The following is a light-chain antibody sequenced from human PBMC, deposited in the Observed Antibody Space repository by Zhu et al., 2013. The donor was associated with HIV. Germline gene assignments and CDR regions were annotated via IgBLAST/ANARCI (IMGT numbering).Light chain of an antibody. CDR3: QQYHSFTYD. V-gene: IGKV1-9*01. J-gene: IGKJ2*01. Sequence: DIQLTQSPSFLSASVGDSVTITCRASQGISYYLAWYQQKPGKAPKLLIFAASTLQSGVPSRFSGSGSGTEFTLTIGSLQPEDFATYYCQQYHSFTYDFGQGTKVVIK. CDR1: QGISYY. CDR2: AAS.